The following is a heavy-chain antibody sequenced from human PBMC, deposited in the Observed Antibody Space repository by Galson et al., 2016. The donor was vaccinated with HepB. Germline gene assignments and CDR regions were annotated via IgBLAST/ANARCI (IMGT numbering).Heavy chain of an antibody. D-gene: IGHD4-17*01. Sequence: YADSMKGRFTISRDNAKNSLFLQMNSLRAADTAVYYCARGDNPDYGDYASAYYYMDVWGKGTTVTVSS. J-gene: IGHJ6*03. CDR3: ARGDNPDYGDYASAYYYMDV. V-gene: IGHV3-21*01.